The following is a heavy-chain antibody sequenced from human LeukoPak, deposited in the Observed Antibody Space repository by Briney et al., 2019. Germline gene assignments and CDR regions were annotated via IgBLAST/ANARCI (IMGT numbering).Heavy chain of an antibody. Sequence: ASVKVSCKASGGTFSSYAISWVRQAPGQGLEWMGGIIPIFGTANYAQKFQGRVTITTDESTSTAYMELSSLRSEDTAVYYCARDLSLAGSTSSNPIGLFDPWGQGTLVTVSS. J-gene: IGHJ5*02. CDR1: GGTFSSYA. CDR3: ARDLSLAGSTSSNPIGLFDP. CDR2: IIPIFGTA. V-gene: IGHV1-69*05. D-gene: IGHD2-2*01.